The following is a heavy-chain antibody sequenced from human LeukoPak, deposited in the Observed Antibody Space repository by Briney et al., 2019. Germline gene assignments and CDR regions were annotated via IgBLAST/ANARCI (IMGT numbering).Heavy chain of an antibody. CDR1: GGTFSSYA. V-gene: IGHV1-69*05. Sequence: SVKVSCTASGGTFSSYAINWVRQAPGQGLEWVGRIIPIFGTANYAQKFQGRVTITTDESTSTAYMELSSLRSEDTAVYYCARGVSGYQGYYDMDVWDKGTTVTVSS. CDR2: IIPIFGTA. CDR3: ARGVSGYQGYYDMDV. J-gene: IGHJ6*03. D-gene: IGHD3-22*01.